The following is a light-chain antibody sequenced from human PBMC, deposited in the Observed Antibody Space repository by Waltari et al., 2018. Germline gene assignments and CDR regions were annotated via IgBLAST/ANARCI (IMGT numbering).Light chain of an antibody. CDR1: RSDLWSYHL. V-gene: IGLV2-23*02. CDR2: EVS. J-gene: IGLJ3*02. Sequence: QSALTQPASVSGSPGQSITISCTGPRSDLWSYHLVPWFQQPPDKAPKLLISEVSKRPSEVSNRFSGSASGNTAYLTISGLQAEDEADYYCCSSPESSTSWVFGGGTKLTVL. CDR3: CSSPESSTSWV.